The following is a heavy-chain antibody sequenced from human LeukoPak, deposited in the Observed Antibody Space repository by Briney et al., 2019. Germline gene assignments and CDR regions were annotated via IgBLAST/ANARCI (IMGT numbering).Heavy chain of an antibody. J-gene: IGHJ4*02. V-gene: IGHV4-59*01. CDR3: DRAPYSSGDC. Sequence: PSETLSLTCTVSGGSISSYYWSWIRQPPGKGLIWIGYIHYSGSTNYSPSLKSRVTISVDTSKNQFSLNLTSVTAADSAVYYCDRAPYSSGDCWGQGTLVTVSS. D-gene: IGHD3-10*01. CDR2: IHYSGST. CDR1: GGSISSYY.